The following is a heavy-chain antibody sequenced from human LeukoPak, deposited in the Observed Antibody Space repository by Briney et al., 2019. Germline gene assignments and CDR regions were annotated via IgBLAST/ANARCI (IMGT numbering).Heavy chain of an antibody. CDR1: GFTFSSYS. Sequence: GGSLRLSCAASGFTFSSYSMNWVRQAPGKGLEWVSYISSSSSTIYYADSVKGRFTISRDNAKNSLYLQMNSLRAEDTAVYYCAKDHYDFWSGPNYYYYYYMDVWGKGTTVTVSS. CDR2: ISSSSSTI. CDR3: AKDHYDFWSGPNYYYYYYMDV. D-gene: IGHD3-3*01. J-gene: IGHJ6*03. V-gene: IGHV3-48*01.